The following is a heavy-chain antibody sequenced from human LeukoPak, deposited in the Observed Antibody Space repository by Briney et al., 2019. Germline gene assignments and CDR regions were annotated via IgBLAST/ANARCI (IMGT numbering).Heavy chain of an antibody. J-gene: IGHJ4*02. V-gene: IGHV3-23*01. CDR2: ISGSGGST. CDR3: ARGRGYSYGPFAY. D-gene: IGHD5-18*01. CDR1: GFTFSSYA. Sequence: GGSLRLSCAASGFTFSSYAMSWVRQAPGKGLEWVSAISGSGGSTYYAGSVTGRFTISRDNSKNTLYLQMNSLRAGDTAVYYCARGRGYSYGPFAYWGQGTLVTVSS.